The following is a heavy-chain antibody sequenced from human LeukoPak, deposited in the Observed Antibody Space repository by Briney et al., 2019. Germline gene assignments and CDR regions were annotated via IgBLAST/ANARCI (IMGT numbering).Heavy chain of an antibody. J-gene: IGHJ4*02. D-gene: IGHD5-24*01. CDR2: ITGNGGQT. Sequence: GGSLRLSCAASGFTFSTYAMGWVRQAPGKGLEWVSGITGNGGQTYYPNTVRGRFAISRDNSKNTLYLQLNSLRAEDTAVYYCARVDGYNTFVDYWGQGTLVTVSS. CDR1: GFTFSTYA. CDR3: ARVDGYNTFVDY. V-gene: IGHV3-23*01.